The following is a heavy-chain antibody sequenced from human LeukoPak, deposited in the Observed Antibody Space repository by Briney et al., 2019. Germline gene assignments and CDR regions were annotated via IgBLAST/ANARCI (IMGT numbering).Heavy chain of an antibody. J-gene: IGHJ6*02. V-gene: IGHV4-31*03. CDR3: ARDGGGSLYGMDV. Sequence: SETLSLTCTVSGVIIRSGVYCWSWIRQRLGAVLQWIGYICSSGSTSYNPPLRSRVTMSIDTSNNQFSLKLNSVTAADTALYYCARDGGGSLYGMDVWGQGTTVTASS. CDR2: ICSSGST. D-gene: IGHD2-15*01. CDR1: GVIIRSGVYC.